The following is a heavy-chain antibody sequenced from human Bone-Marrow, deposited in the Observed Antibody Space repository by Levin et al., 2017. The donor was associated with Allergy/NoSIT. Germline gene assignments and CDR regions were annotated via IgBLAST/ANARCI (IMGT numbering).Heavy chain of an antibody. CDR3: ARDRTYFDSGRFYSIWEY. CDR1: GFTFSHYW. J-gene: IGHJ4*02. CDR2: IEQDGSEK. V-gene: IGHV3-7*01. D-gene: IGHD3-10*01. Sequence: GGSLRLSCAASGFTFSHYWMSWVRQAPGQGLELVANIEQDGSEKNYVDSVKGRFTISRDNAKNSLFLQMNSLRAEDTAVYYCARDRTYFDSGRFYSIWEYWGQGTLVTVSS.